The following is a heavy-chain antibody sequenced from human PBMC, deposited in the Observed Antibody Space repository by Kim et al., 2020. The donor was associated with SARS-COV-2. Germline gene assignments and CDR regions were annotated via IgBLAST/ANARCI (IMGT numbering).Heavy chain of an antibody. CDR1: GGSFSGYY. CDR2: INHSGST. D-gene: IGHD2-2*01. CDR3: ASIRLYCSSTSCYYYYGMDV. Sequence: SETLSLTCAVYGGSFSGYYWSWIRQPPGKGLEWIGEINHSGSTNYNPSLKSRVTISVDTSKNQFSLKLSSVTAADTAVYYCASIRLYCSSTSCYYYYGMDVWGQGTTVTVSS. J-gene: IGHJ6*02. V-gene: IGHV4-34*01.